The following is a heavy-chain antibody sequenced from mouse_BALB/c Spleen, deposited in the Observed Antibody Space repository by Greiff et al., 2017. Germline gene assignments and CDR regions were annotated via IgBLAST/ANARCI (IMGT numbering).Heavy chain of an antibody. Sequence: EVQLQQSGPELVKPGASVKIPCKASGYTFTDYNMDWVKQSHGKSLEWIGDINPNNGGTIYNQKFKGKATLTVDKSSSTAYMELRSLTSEDTAVYYCARGLYGNYNAMDYWGQGTSVTVSS. V-gene: IGHV1-18*01. CDR2: INPNNGGT. CDR3: ARGLYGNYNAMDY. J-gene: IGHJ4*01. CDR1: GYTFTDYN. D-gene: IGHD2-1*01.